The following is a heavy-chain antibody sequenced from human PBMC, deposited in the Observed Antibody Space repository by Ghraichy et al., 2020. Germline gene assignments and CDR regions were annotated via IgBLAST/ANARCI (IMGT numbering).Heavy chain of an antibody. D-gene: IGHD2-21*01. CDR1: GGSISNYY. CDR3: TRVVRLEHFDL. CDR2: IYYSGST. V-gene: IGHV4-59*01. J-gene: IGHJ5*02. Sequence: SETLSLICNVSGGSISNYYWSWIRQPPGKGLEWFGYIYYSGSTNYNPSLRTRVTMSLGASKTQFSLTLRSVTAADTAVYYGTRVVRLEHFDLWAQGTLVTVSS.